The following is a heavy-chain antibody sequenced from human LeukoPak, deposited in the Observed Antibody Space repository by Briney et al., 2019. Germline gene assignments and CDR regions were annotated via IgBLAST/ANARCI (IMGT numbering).Heavy chain of an antibody. Sequence: GGSLRLSCAASGFTVSSNYMSWVRQAPGKGLEWVSIIYSDGSTYYADSVKGRFTISRDNSKNTLHLQMHSLRAEDTAVYYCARDLRAGGSGSYWAFDYWGQGTLVTVSS. CDR2: IYSDGST. CDR3: ARDLRAGGSGSYWAFDY. V-gene: IGHV3-66*01. J-gene: IGHJ4*02. CDR1: GFTVSSNY. D-gene: IGHD3-10*01.